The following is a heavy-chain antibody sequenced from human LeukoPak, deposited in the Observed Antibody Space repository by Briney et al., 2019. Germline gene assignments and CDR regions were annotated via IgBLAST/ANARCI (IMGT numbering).Heavy chain of an antibody. CDR1: GGSISSHY. J-gene: IGHJ4*02. CDR3: ARGRWGLFPD. CDR2: IYYSGST. V-gene: IGHV4-59*11. D-gene: IGHD2-21*01. Sequence: SETLSLTCTVSGGSISSHYWSWIRQPPGKGLEWIGYIYYSGSTNYNPSLKSRVTISVDTSKNQFSLKLSSVTAADTAVYYCARGRWGLFPDWGQGTLVTVSS.